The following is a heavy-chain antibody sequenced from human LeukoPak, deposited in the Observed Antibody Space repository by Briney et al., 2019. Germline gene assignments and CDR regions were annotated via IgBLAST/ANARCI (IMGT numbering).Heavy chain of an antibody. J-gene: IGHJ3*02. CDR3: ARGSGDYYGLDI. CDR1: GYTFTSYY. Sequence: ASVKVSCKASGYTFTSYYIHWVRQAPGQGLEWMGIINPSGGSTSYAQKFQGRVTMTRDTSTSTVYMELSSLRSEDTALYYCARGSGDYYGLDIWGQGTMATVSS. D-gene: IGHD3-16*01. V-gene: IGHV1-46*01. CDR2: INPSGGST.